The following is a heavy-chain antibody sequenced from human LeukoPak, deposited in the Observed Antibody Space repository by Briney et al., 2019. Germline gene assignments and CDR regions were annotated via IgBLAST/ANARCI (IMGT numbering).Heavy chain of an antibody. CDR2: ISSSGSTI. D-gene: IGHD3-22*01. V-gene: IGHV3-11*01. CDR3: ARGLYDSSGYAAYYFDY. J-gene: IGHJ4*02. Sequence: GGSLRLSCAASGFTFSDYCMSWIRQAPGKGLEWVSYISSSGSTIYYADSVKGRFTISRHNSKNTLYLQMNSLRAEDTAVYYCARGLYDSSGYAAYYFDYWGQGTLVTVSS. CDR1: GFTFSDYC.